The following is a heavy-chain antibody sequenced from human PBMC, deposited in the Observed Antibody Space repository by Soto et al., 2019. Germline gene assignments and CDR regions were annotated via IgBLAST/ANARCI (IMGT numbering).Heavy chain of an antibody. J-gene: IGHJ6*02. CDR2: IIPIFGTA. Sequence: SVKLSCKASGGTFSSYAISWVRQAPGQGLEWMGGIIPIFGTANYAQKFQGRVTITADESTSTAYMELSSLRSEDTAVYYCARHDYGGNPPAPYYYYGMDVWGQGTTVTVSS. CDR1: GGTFSSYA. CDR3: ARHDYGGNPPAPYYYYGMDV. D-gene: IGHD4-17*01. V-gene: IGHV1-69*13.